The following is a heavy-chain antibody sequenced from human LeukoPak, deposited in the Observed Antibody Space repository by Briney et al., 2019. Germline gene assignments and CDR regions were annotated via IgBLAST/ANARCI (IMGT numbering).Heavy chain of an antibody. V-gene: IGHV3-66*04. Sequence: GGSLRLSCAASGFTVSSNYMSWVRQAPGKGLEWVSVLYRGGSTYYADSVKGRFTISRDNAKNSLYLQMNSLRAEDTAVYYCARQRAGFTVTTSDYWGQGTLVTVSS. CDR1: GFTVSSNY. CDR3: ARQRAGFTVTTSDY. J-gene: IGHJ4*02. D-gene: IGHD4-17*01. CDR2: LYRGGST.